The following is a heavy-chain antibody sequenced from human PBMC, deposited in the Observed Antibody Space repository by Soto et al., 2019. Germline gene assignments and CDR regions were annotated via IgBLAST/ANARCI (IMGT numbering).Heavy chain of an antibody. CDR1: GGSISRYY. J-gene: IGHJ5*02. CDR3: ARTGKFYYYDTSGLPFDP. Sequence: TVSLTCTVSGGSISRYYWTWVLYPPGKGLEWIGYIYYSGSTNYNPSLKSRVTISVDTSKNQFSLKLSSVTAADTAVYYCARTGKFYYYDTSGLPFDPWGPGILVTVS. D-gene: IGHD3-22*01. V-gene: IGHV4-59*08. CDR2: IYYSGST.